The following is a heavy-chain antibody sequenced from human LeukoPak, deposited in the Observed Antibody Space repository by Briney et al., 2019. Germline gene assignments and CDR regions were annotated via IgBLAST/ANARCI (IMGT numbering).Heavy chain of an antibody. CDR2: ISGSSTTK. J-gene: IGHJ3*02. CDR3: ARGVGAFEI. D-gene: IGHD3-3*01. V-gene: IGHV3-48*01. Sequence: GGSLRLSCAASGFTFSLYSMNWVRQAPGKGLEWISYISGSSTTKDYADSVKGRFTISRDNAKNLLYLQMSSLRAEDTAAYYCARGVGAFEIWGQGTMVTVSS. CDR1: GFTFSLYS.